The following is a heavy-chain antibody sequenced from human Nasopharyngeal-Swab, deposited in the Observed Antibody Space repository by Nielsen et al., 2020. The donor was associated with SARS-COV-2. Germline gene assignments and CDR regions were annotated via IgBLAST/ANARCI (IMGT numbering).Heavy chain of an antibody. Sequence: WIRQPPGKGLEWVSYISSSGSTKYYADSVKGRFTISRDNAKNSLYLQMNGLRAEDTAVYYCARDRGGLLWFGELPTYFDYWGQGTLVTVSS. V-gene: IGHV3-48*03. J-gene: IGHJ4*02. CDR2: ISSSGSTK. CDR3: ARDRGGLLWFGELPTYFDY. D-gene: IGHD3-10*01.